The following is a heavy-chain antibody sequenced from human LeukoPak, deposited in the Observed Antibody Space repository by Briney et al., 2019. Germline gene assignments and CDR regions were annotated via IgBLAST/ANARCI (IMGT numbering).Heavy chain of an antibody. J-gene: IGHJ4*02. CDR2: INPKSGDT. D-gene: IGHD6-19*01. CDR3: ARDLKRGYSSGRYSWGTGSSNDY. V-gene: IGHV1-2*06. Sequence: ASVKVSCKASGGTFSSYAISWVRQAPGQGLEWMGRINPKSGDTNYAQKFQDRVTMTRDTSTSTAYMELRSLRSDDTAVYYCARDLKRGYSSGRYSWGTGSSNDYWGQGTLVTVPS. CDR1: GGTFSSYA.